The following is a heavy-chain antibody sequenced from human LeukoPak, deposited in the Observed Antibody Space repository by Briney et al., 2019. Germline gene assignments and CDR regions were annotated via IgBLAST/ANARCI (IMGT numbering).Heavy chain of an antibody. Sequence: SETLFLTCTVSGGSLSSGLYYWSWIRQPAGKGLEWIGRIYSSGSTNSNPSLKSRVSLSVDTSKNQFSLNLSAVTAADTAVYYCASTHIHGGAFDIWGQRTVVTVSS. CDR2: IYSSGST. CDR1: GGSLSSGLYY. D-gene: IGHD2-21*01. V-gene: IGHV4-61*02. CDR3: ASTHIHGGAFDI. J-gene: IGHJ3*02.